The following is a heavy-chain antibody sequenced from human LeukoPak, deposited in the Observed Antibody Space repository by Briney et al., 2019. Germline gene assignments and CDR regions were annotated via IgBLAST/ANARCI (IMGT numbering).Heavy chain of an antibody. CDR1: GGSISTYY. CDR2: IYYSGST. CDR3: ARGGVPGGFYGSFDY. V-gene: IGHV4-59*01. Sequence: PSETLSLTCTVSGGSISTYYWNWMRQPPGKGLEWVGYIYYSGSTNHNPSLQSRVTISVDTSKNQFSLKLNSVTAADTAVYYCARGGVPGGFYGSFDYWGQGTLVSVSS. J-gene: IGHJ4*02. D-gene: IGHD3-3*01.